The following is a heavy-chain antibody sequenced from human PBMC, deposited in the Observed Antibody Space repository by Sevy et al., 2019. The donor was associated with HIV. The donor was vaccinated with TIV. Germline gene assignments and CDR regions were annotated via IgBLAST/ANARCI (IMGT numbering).Heavy chain of an antibody. CDR1: GFTFSNYA. CDR2: INNGGST. D-gene: IGHD5-18*01. J-gene: IGHJ4*02. Sequence: GESLKISCGASGFTFSNYAMSWVRQAPGKGPEWVSGINNGGSTYYADSVKGRFTISRDNSKKMVFLQMNSLRAEDTAVYYCASGDTTMITDLDYWGQGALVIVSS. V-gene: IGHV3-23*01. CDR3: ASGDTTMITDLDY.